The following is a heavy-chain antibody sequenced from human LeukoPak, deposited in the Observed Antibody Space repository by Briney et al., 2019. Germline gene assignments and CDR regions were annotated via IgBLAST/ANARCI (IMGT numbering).Heavy chain of an antibody. CDR1: GGSISSSSYY. V-gene: IGHV4-39*01. D-gene: IGHD1-26*01. CDR2: FHYRGST. CDR3: ARYSGSYLRYFDS. J-gene: IGHJ4*02. Sequence: SETLSLTCTVSGGSISSSSYYWGWIRQPQGKGMEWLRSFHYRGSTYSPPSLNSRVTISVDTSNNQFSLQLSSVTAADTAVYYCARYSGSYLRYFDSWGQGTLVTVSA.